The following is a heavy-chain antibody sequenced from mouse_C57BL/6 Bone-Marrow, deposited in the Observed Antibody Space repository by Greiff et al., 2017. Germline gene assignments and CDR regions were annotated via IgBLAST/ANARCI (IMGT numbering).Heavy chain of an antibody. J-gene: IGHJ4*01. CDR3: ARELRLYYYAMDY. Sequence: VQLQQSGPVLVKPGPSVKISCKASGFTFTDYYMHWVKQSHGKSLEWIGLVYPYNGGTSYNQKFKGKATLTVDTSSSTAYMELNSLTSEDSAVXDCARELRLYYYAMDYWGQGTSVTVSS. CDR1: GFTFTDYY. CDR2: VYPYNGGT. V-gene: IGHV1-36*01. D-gene: IGHD1-1*01.